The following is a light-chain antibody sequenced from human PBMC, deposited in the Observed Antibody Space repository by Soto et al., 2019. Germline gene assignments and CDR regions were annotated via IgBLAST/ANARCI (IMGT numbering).Light chain of an antibody. CDR3: QQSNNGPFT. CDR2: SAS. J-gene: IGKJ3*01. V-gene: IGKV1-39*01. Sequence: DIQMTQSPSSLSASVGDRVTVTCRAGQSISRYLNWYQQRPGKAPNLLIYSASSLQTGVPSRFSGSGSWTDFTLTITNLQPEYFATYYWQQSNNGPFTFGPGTKVDL. CDR1: QSISRY.